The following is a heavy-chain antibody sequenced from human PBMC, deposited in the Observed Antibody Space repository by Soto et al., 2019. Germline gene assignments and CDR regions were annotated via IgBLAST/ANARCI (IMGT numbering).Heavy chain of an antibody. J-gene: IGHJ5*02. CDR1: GIVFSDY. Sequence: QVQLVESGGGLVKPGGTLRFSCAASGIVFSDYMSWVRQAPGKGLEWLSYLSGSGRTIYSADSVKGRFAISRDNATHSLYLQMTNLRPDDTAVYYCARLPFHWRGFDAWGQGTLVSVSS. CDR2: LSGSGRTI. V-gene: IGHV3-11*01. CDR3: ARLPFHWRGFDA.